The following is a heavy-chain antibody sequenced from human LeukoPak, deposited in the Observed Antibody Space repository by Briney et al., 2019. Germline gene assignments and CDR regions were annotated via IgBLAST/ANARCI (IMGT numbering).Heavy chain of an antibody. V-gene: IGHV1-46*01. D-gene: IGHD6-13*01. J-gene: IGHJ4*02. Sequence: ASVKVSCKASGYTFTSYYMHWVRQAPGQGLEWMGIINPSGGSTSYAQKFQGRVTMTRDTSTSTVYMELSSLRSEDTAVYYCARRAAASSESGTGDYFDYWGQGTLVTVSS. CDR3: ARRAAASSESGTGDYFDY. CDR1: GYTFTSYY. CDR2: INPSGGST.